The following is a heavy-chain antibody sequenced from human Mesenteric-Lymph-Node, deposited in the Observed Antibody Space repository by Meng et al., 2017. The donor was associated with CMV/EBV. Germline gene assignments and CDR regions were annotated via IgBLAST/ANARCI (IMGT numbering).Heavy chain of an antibody. CDR2: MNPNTGNS. Sequence: FTDEGINWVRHATGQGLEWMGWMNPNTGNSGSAQKFQGRVTMTTDNSISTAYMELSSLISEDTAVYYCARAQRGYYGSGTYSYYFDYWGQGSLVTVSS. V-gene: IGHV1-8*01. D-gene: IGHD3-10*01. CDR1: FTDEG. CDR3: ARAQRGYYGSGTYSYYFDY. J-gene: IGHJ4*02.